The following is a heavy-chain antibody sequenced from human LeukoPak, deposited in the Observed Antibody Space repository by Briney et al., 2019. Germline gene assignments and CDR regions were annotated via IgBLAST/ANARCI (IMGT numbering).Heavy chain of an antibody. CDR1: GGSIGTYY. CDR3: ARIRAYYYGSGNKYYYGMDV. J-gene: IGHJ6*02. D-gene: IGHD3-10*01. CDR2: IYHSGST. Sequence: SETLSLTCTVSGGSIGTYYWSWIRQPPGKGLEWIGEIYHSGSTNYNPSLKSRVAISVDKSKNQFSLKLSSVTAADTAVYYCARIRAYYYGSGNKYYYGMDVWGQGTTVTVSS. V-gene: IGHV4-59*12.